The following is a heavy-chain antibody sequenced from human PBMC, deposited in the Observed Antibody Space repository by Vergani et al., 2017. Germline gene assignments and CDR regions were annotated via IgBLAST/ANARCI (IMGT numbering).Heavy chain of an antibody. CDR2: IYYSGST. CDR3: ATHHRYYDSSGDAFDI. V-gene: IGHV4-31*03. D-gene: IGHD3-22*01. J-gene: IGHJ3*02. Sequence: QVQLQESGPGLVKPSQTLSLTCTVSGGSISSGGYYCSWIRQHPGKGLEWIGYIYYSGSTYYNPSLKSRVTISVDTSKNQFSLKLSSVTAADTAVYYCATHHRYYDSSGDAFDIWGQGTMVTVSS. CDR1: GGSISSGGYY.